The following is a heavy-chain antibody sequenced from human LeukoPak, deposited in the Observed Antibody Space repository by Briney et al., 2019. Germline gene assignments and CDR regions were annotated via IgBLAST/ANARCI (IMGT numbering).Heavy chain of an antibody. J-gene: IGHJ4*02. CDR1: GFNFDDYV. V-gene: IGHV3-20*04. Sequence: GGSLRLSCAASGFNFDDYVMSWVRQAPGKGLEWVSGINWNGGSRGYADSVKGRFTISRDNAKNSLYLQMNSLRAEDTAVYYCARDLYYAPYWGQGTLVTVSS. D-gene: IGHD3-10*01. CDR2: INWNGGSR. CDR3: ARDLYYAPY.